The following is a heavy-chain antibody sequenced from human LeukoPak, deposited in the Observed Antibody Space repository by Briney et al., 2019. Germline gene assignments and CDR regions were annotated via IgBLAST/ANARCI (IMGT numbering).Heavy chain of an antibody. CDR2: ISGGGGGT. CDR3: AKRNAGLGDPPNSKYFDY. D-gene: IGHD3-16*01. Sequence: GVSLRLSCAASGFTFSTYWMTWVRQAPGKGLEWVSGISGGGGGTYFADSVKGRFTISRDNSKNTLYLQMNSLRVEDTAVYYCAKRNAGLGDPPNSKYFDYWGQGTLVTVSS. J-gene: IGHJ4*02. V-gene: IGHV3-23*01. CDR1: GFTFSTYW.